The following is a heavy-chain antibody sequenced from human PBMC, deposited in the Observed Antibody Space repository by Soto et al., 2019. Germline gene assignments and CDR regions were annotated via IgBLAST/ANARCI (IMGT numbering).Heavy chain of an antibody. Sequence: QVQLLQSGAEVKKPGASVKVSCKASGFTFITYDFSWVRQAAGQGLEWMGWMNPNNGNAGFAQKFRGRINMTRNTSISTAYLELSSLRSDDSAVYFCARRKERSGPYYLDLWGQATQVTVSS. CDR2: MNPNNGNA. V-gene: IGHV1-8*01. CDR1: GFTFITYD. J-gene: IGHJ4*02. D-gene: IGHD6-25*01. CDR3: ARRKERSGPYYLDL.